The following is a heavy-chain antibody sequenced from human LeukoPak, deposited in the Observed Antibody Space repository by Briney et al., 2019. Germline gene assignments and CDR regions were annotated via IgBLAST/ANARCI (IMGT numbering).Heavy chain of an antibody. Sequence: GGSLRLSCTASTRYFTNYWMHWIRQVPGRGLAWVARIDRDGITTDYADSVKGRFTISRHNAKNTVYLQMDSLRAEDTAVYYCGTSRWSGFVDSCGPGTRVTVSS. CDR1: TRYFTNYW. J-gene: IGHJ5*01. V-gene: IGHV3-74*01. CDR2: IDRDGITT. CDR3: GTSRWSGFVDS. D-gene: IGHD3-3*01.